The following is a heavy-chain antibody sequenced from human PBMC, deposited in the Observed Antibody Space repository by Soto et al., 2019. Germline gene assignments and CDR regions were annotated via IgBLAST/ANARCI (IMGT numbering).Heavy chain of an antibody. V-gene: IGHV4-31*11. CDR1: SETISSAGYS. CDR2: IYYSGST. J-gene: IGHJ1*01. D-gene: IGHD6-13*01. CDR3: SRDRDGTAAGIEDFEH. Sequence: TCALSSETISSAGYSLTLIRQHPGKGLEWIGYIYYSGSTYYNPSLKSRVTISVDTSKNQFSLKLSSVTAADTAVYYCSRDRDGTAAGIEDFEHWGQGTLDLGSS.